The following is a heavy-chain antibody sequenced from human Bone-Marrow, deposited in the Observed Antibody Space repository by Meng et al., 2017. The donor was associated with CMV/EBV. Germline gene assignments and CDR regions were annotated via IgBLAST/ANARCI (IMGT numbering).Heavy chain of an antibody. CDR1: GFTFSSYG. D-gene: IGHD1-14*01. Sequence: AASGFTFSSYGMHWVRQAPGKGLEWVAVISYDGSNKYYADSVKGRFTISRDNSKNTLYLQMNSLRAEDTAVYYCAKETGQYGGWFDPWGQGTLVTVSS. V-gene: IGHV3-30*18. CDR2: ISYDGSNK. J-gene: IGHJ5*02. CDR3: AKETGQYGGWFDP.